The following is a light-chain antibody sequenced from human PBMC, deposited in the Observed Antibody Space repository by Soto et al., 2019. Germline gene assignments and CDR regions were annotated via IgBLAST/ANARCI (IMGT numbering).Light chain of an antibody. V-gene: IGLV1-44*01. Sequence: QSVLTQTPSASGTPGQWVAISCSGSKSNIGSVSVNWYQQLPGAAPKLLIYSNNQRPSGVPDRFSGSNSATSASLAISGLQSEDEADYYCAAWDDSLNGYVFGTGTKLTVL. J-gene: IGLJ1*01. CDR3: AAWDDSLNGYV. CDR1: KSNIGSVS. CDR2: SNN.